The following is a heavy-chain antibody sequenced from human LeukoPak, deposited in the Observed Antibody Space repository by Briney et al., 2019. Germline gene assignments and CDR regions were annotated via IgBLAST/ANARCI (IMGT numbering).Heavy chain of an antibody. V-gene: IGHV4-59*01. D-gene: IGHD2-2*01. CDR2: IYYSGST. CDR1: GGSISSYY. Sequence: SETLSLTCTASGGSISSYYWSWIRQPPEKGLEWIGYIYYSGSTNYNPSLKSRVTISVDTSKNQFSLKLSSVTAADTAVYYCARDEGYCSSTSCYLGFDPWGQGTLVTVSS. CDR3: ARDEGYCSSTSCYLGFDP. J-gene: IGHJ5*02.